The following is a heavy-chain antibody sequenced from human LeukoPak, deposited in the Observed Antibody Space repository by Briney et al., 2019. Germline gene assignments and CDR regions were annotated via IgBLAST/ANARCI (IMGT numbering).Heavy chain of an antibody. Sequence: SETLSLTCAVYGESLSKYYWSWIRQPPGQGLEWIGYVFDSGGANYNPSLKSRVTISVDTSKNQFSVKLGSVTAADTAVYYCAAALGRYGDYSRGYYFDYWGQGTLVTVSS. CDR2: VFDSGGA. CDR1: GESLSKYY. CDR3: AAALGRYGDYSRGYYFDY. J-gene: IGHJ4*02. V-gene: IGHV4-59*13. D-gene: IGHD4-17*01.